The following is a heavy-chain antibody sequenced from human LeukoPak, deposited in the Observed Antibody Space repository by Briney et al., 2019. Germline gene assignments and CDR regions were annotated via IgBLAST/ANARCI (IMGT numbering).Heavy chain of an antibody. D-gene: IGHD2-2*01. V-gene: IGHV4-39*01. Sequence: PSETLSLTCTVSGGSISSSSYYWGWIRQPPGKGLEWIGSIYYSGSTYYNPSLKSRVTISADTSKNQFSLKLSSVTAADTAVYYYNIVVVPAANEGYMDVWGKGTTVTVSS. J-gene: IGHJ6*03. CDR3: NIVVVPAANEGYMDV. CDR2: IYYSGST. CDR1: GGSISSSSYY.